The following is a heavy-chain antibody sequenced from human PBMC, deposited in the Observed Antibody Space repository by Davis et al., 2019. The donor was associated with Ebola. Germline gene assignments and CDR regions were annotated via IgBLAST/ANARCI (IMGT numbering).Heavy chain of an antibody. CDR3: ARYGVYYYYYGMDV. CDR1: GLTFSRYG. Sequence: GGSLRLSCVASGLTFSRYGMHWVRQTPGKGLEWVAFIWFDGTNAHYIDSVKGRFIISRDNSKNTLYLQMNSLRAEDTAVYYCARYGVYYYYYGMDVWGKGTTVTVSS. J-gene: IGHJ6*04. V-gene: IGHV3-30*02. CDR2: IWFDGTNA. D-gene: IGHD3-10*01.